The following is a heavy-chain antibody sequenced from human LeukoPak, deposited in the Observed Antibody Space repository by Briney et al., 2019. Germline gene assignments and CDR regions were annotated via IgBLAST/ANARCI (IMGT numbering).Heavy chain of an antibody. CDR1: GYTFTSYY. D-gene: IGHD1-7*01. V-gene: IGHV1-46*01. CDR3: ARGGPYITGTTFSYWFDP. Sequence: GASVKVSCKASGYTFTSYYMHWVRQAPGQGLEWMGIINPRGGSTSYAQKFQGRVTVTTDTSTSTAYMELRSLRSDDTAVYYCARGGPYITGTTFSYWFDPWGQGTLVTVSS. CDR2: INPRGGST. J-gene: IGHJ5*02.